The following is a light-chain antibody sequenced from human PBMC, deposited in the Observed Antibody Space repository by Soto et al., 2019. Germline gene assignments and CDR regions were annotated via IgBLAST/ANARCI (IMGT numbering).Light chain of an antibody. J-gene: IGLJ3*02. CDR3: SSYTKTDSWV. CDR1: NSDVRGYNY. CDR2: DVS. V-gene: IGLV2-14*01. Sequence: QSVLTQPASVSGSPGQSITISCTGTNSDVRGYNYVSWYQQHPGKAPKLMIYDVSNRPSGVSNRFSGSKSGNTASLTISGLQAEDEADYYCSSYTKTDSWVFGGGTKLTVL.